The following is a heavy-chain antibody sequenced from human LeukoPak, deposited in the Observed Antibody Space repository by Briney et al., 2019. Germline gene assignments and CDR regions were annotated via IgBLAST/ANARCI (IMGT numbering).Heavy chain of an antibody. Sequence: PGSSLRLSCAASGFTFSRNVMHWVRQAPGKGLEWAALISNDGNNKFYADSVKGRFTISRDNSRNTLYLQMNSLRGEDAAVYSCARGGIPTGPYYYFYYMDVWGKGTAVTVSS. J-gene: IGHJ6*03. CDR3: ARGGIPTGPYYYFYYMDV. CDR2: ISNDGNNK. CDR1: GFTFSRNV. D-gene: IGHD3-10*01. V-gene: IGHV3-30*01.